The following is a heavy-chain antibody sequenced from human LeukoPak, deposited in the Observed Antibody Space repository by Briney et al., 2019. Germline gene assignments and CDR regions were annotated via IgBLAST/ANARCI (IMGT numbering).Heavy chain of an antibody. D-gene: IGHD2-2*01. CDR1: GYTFTSYD. CDR2: MNPNSGNT. CDR3: AITPCSSTSCEVLDAFDI. J-gene: IGHJ3*02. V-gene: IGHV1-8*03. Sequence: ASVKVSCKASGYTFTSYDINWVRQATGQGLEWMGWMNPNSGNTGYAQKFQGRVTITRNTSISTAYMELSSLRSEDTAVYYCAITPCSSTSCEVLDAFDIWGQGTMVTVSS.